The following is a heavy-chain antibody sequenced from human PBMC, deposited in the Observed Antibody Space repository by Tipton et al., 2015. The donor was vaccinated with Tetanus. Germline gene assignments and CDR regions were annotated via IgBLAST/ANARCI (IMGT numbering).Heavy chain of an antibody. J-gene: IGHJ5*02. V-gene: IGHV3-48*04. CDR3: ARTIAAAGTDWFDP. CDR1: GFTFSSYS. Sequence: GSLRLSCAASGFTFSSYSMNWVRQAPGKGLEWVSNISSSSSTIYYADSVKGRFTISRDNAKNSVYLQMNSLSAEDTALYYCARTIAAAGTDWFDPWGQGVQVTVSS. D-gene: IGHD6-13*01. CDR2: ISSSSSTI.